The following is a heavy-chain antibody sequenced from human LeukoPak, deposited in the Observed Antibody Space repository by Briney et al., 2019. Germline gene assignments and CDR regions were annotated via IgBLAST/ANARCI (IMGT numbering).Heavy chain of an antibody. V-gene: IGHV4-59*08. D-gene: IGHD5-18*01. CDR1: GGPISSYL. CDR2: IFYSGST. CDR3: ARHAYSYTPWFAP. J-gene: IGHJ5*02. Sequence: SETLSLPCTVSGGPISSYLGSWIRQPPEKGLVGIGYIFYSGSTNYNPSLKSRVTISVDTSKNQFSLKLTSVTAADTAVYYCARHAYSYTPWFAPWGQGTLVTVSS.